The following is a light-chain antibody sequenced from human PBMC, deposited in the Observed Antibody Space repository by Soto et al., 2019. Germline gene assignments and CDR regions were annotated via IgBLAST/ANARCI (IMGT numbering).Light chain of an antibody. Sequence: QSALTQPRSVSGSPGQSVTMSCTGTSSDVGGYNYVSWYQQHPGKAPKLMIYDVSKRPSGVPDRFSGSKSGNTASLTISGPEAEDGADYYCCLNAGIPVVFGGGT. J-gene: IGLJ2*01. CDR2: DVS. CDR3: CLNAGIPVV. V-gene: IGLV2-11*01. CDR1: SSDVGGYNY.